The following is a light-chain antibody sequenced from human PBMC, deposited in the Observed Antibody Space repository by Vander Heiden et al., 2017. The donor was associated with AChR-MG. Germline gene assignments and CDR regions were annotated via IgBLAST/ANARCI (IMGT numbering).Light chain of an antibody. Sequence: AIRIAQSPSSLSASTGDRVTITCRASLTISSYLAWYQQKPGKAPELLMYATSTLQSGVPSRFSGGGSGTDFTLTISSLQSEDFATYYCQQYYSYPLTFGGGTKVEIK. CDR1: LTISSY. J-gene: IGKJ4*01. CDR2: ATS. V-gene: IGKV1-8*01. CDR3: QQYYSYPLT.